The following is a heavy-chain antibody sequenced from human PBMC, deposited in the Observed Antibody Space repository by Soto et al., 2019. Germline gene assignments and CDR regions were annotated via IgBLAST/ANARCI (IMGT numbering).Heavy chain of an antibody. D-gene: IGHD3-3*01. Sequence: QVQLQESGPGLVKPSETLSLTCTVSGGSISSYYWSWIRQPPGKGLEWIGYIYYSGSTNYNPSLKGRVTISVDTSKNQFSLKLSSVTAGDTVVYYWARQGRTLTTIFGVVSRRVFWAFDLWGPGANGGRLF. V-gene: IGHV4-59*08. CDR2: IYYSGST. CDR1: GGSISSYY. CDR3: ARQGRTLTTIFGVVSRRVFWAFDL. J-gene: IGHJ3*01.